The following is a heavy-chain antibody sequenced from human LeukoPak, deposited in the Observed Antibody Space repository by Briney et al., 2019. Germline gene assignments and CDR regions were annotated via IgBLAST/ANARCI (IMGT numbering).Heavy chain of an antibody. D-gene: IGHD6-13*01. CDR3: MGAAAGDY. V-gene: IGHV3-7*01. CDR2: IKQDGSEK. J-gene: IGHJ4*02. Sequence: PGGSLRLSCAASGFTFSSYWMSWVRQAPGKGLEWVANIKQDGSEKYYVDSVKGRFTISRDNSKNTLYLQMNSLRAEDTAVYYCMGAAAGDYWGQGTLVTVSS. CDR1: GFTFSSYW.